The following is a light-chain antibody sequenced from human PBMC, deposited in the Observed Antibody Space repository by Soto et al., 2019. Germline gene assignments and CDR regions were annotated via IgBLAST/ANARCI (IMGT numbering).Light chain of an antibody. CDR2: SSN. Sequence: QSVLTQPPSASGTPGQRVTISCSGSSSNIGSNTVNWYQQVPGTAPKLLIHSSNQRPSGVPDRFSGSKSATSASLAISGLQSEDEADYYCAAWDDSLNGWVFGGGTKLTVL. J-gene: IGLJ3*02. CDR1: SSNIGSNT. V-gene: IGLV1-44*01. CDR3: AAWDDSLNGWV.